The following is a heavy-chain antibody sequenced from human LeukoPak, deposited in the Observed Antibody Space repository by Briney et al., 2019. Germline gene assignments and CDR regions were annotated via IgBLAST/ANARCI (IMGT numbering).Heavy chain of an antibody. V-gene: IGHV3-30*02. CDR1: GFTFRSYA. CDR2: IRYDGSNK. Sequence: PGGSLRLSCAASGFTFRSYAMSWVRQAPGKGLEWVAFIRYDGSNKYYADSVKGRFTISRDNSKNTLYLQMNSLRAEDTAVYYCARVGTIFGLEDYYYMDVWGKGTTVTVSS. J-gene: IGHJ6*03. D-gene: IGHD3-3*01. CDR3: ARVGTIFGLEDYYYMDV.